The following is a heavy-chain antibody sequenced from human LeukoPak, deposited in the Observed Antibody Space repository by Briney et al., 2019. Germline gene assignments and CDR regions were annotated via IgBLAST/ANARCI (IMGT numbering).Heavy chain of an antibody. CDR3: AKSSYYDTSGYYREYYFDY. CDR1: GFTFSSYS. V-gene: IGHV3-23*01. D-gene: IGHD3-22*01. J-gene: IGHJ4*02. CDR2: ISGSGGST. Sequence: GGSLRLSCAASGFTFSSYSMNWVRQAPGKGLEWVSGISGSGGSTYYADSVKGRFTISRDNTKNTLYLQMNSLRAEDTAVYHCAKSSYYDTSGYYREYYFDYWGQGTLVTVSS.